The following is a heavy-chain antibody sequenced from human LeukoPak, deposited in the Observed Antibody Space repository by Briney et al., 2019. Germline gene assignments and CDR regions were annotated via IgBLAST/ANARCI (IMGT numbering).Heavy chain of an antibody. CDR1: GFTFSSYW. D-gene: IGHD1-7*01. CDR3: ARGRELYYYYYYMDV. CDR2: IKQDGSEK. J-gene: IGHJ6*03. V-gene: IGHV3-7*01. Sequence: GGSLRLSCAASGFTFSSYWMSWVRQAPGKGLEWVANIKQDGSEKYYVDSVKGRFTISRDNAKNSLYLQMNSLRAEDTAVYYCARGRELYYYYYYMDVWGKGTTVTVSS.